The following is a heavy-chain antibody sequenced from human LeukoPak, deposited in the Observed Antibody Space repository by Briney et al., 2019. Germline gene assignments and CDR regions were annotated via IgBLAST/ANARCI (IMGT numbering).Heavy chain of an antibody. D-gene: IGHD1-1*01. V-gene: IGHV3-48*03. CDR2: ISSSGDNI. Sequence: GGSLRLSCAASGFSLSSYEGNWVRQAPGKGLEWVSYISSSGDNIKYADSVKGRFTISRDNAKKTLYLQMNSLRGEDTALYYCARKVTGRTYFDYWGQGTLVTVSS. CDR1: GFSLSSYE. CDR3: ARKVTGRTYFDY. J-gene: IGHJ4*02.